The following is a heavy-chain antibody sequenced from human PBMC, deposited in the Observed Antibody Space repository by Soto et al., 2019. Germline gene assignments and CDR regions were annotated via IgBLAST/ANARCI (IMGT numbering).Heavy chain of an antibody. D-gene: IGHD4-4*01. CDR3: AKRATEGNSHHWYFDL. J-gene: IGHJ2*01. Sequence: QVQLVESGGGVVQPGRSLRLSCAASGFTFLSYGMHWVRQAPGKGLEWVAVISHDGSNRYYAASVQGRMTLSRDNSKNTLNLQMNSLRPEDTALYYCAKRATEGNSHHWYFDLWGRGTLVTVSS. CDR2: ISHDGSNR. V-gene: IGHV3-30-3*02. CDR1: GFTFLSYG.